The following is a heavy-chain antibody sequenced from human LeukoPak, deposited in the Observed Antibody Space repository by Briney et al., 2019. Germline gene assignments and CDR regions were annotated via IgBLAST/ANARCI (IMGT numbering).Heavy chain of an antibody. D-gene: IGHD3-22*01. Sequence: PAETLSLICTVSGGPIRNSYWSWVRHSAGTGMQWIGRIHGTLGSTNHNPSLKSRVLMSLDTSSNQFTLRLSATSAAYTATYYCARTFDRDIWGQGTLVTVSP. V-gene: IGHV4-4*07. CDR1: GGPIRNSY. J-gene: IGHJ3*02. CDR2: IHGTLGST. CDR3: ARTFDRDI.